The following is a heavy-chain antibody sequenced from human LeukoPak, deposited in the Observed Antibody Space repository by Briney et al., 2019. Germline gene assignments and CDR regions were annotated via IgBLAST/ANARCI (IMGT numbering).Heavy chain of an antibody. CDR2: IYYSGST. CDR3: ASLPRYYYDSSGYHLDY. CDR1: GGSISSSSYY. D-gene: IGHD3-22*01. J-gene: IGHJ4*02. Sequence: LETLSLTCTVSGGSISSSSYYWGWIRQPPGKGLEWIGGIYYSGSTYYNPSLKSRVTISVDTSKNQFSLKLSSVTAADTAVYYCASLPRYYYDSSGYHLDYWGQGTLVTVSS. V-gene: IGHV4-39*01.